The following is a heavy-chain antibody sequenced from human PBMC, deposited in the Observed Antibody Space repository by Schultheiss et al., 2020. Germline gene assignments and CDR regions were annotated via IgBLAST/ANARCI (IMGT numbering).Heavy chain of an antibody. Sequence: GGSLRLSCAASGFTFSSYWMHWVRQAPGKGLVWVSRINSVGSSTSYADSVKGRFTISRDNSKNTLYLQMNSLRAEDTAVYYCARVYSSGRIDYWGQGTLVTVSS. D-gene: IGHD6-19*01. CDR3: ARVYSSGRIDY. CDR2: INSVGSST. V-gene: IGHV3-74*01. J-gene: IGHJ4*02. CDR1: GFTFSSYW.